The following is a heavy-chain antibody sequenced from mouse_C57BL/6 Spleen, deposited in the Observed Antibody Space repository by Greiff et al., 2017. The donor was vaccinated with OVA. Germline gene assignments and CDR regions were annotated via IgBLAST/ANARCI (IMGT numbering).Heavy chain of an antibody. Sequence: QVQLQQPGAELVKPGASVKMSCKASGYTFTSYWITWVKQRPGHGLEWIGDIYPGSGSTNYNEKFKSKATLAVDTSSSTAYMQRSSLTSEDSAVYYCARSGGGYYPAYWGQGTLVTVSA. J-gene: IGHJ3*01. CDR1: GYTFTSYW. CDR2: IYPGSGST. D-gene: IGHD2-3*01. V-gene: IGHV1-55*01. CDR3: ARSGGGYYPAY.